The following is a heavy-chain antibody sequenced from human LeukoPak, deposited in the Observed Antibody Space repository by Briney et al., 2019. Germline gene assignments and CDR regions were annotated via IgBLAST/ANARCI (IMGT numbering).Heavy chain of an antibody. J-gene: IGHJ4*02. V-gene: IGHV4-39*01. Sequence: SETLSLTCTVSGXSISSSGYYWGWIRQPPGKGQEWIGSIYYSGSTYYNPSLKSRVTISVDTSKNQFSLKLNSVTAADTAVYYCARLRWNDRFDYWGQGTLVTVSS. CDR1: GXSISSSGYY. CDR3: ARLRWNDRFDY. CDR2: IYYSGST. D-gene: IGHD1-1*01.